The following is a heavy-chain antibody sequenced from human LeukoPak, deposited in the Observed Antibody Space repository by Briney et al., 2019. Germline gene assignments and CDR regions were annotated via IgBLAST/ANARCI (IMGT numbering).Heavy chain of an antibody. V-gene: IGHV1-18*04. CDR2: ISAYNGNT. CDR3: ARGLCGGDCSDAFDI. Sequence: GASVKVSCKASGYTFTGYYMHWVRQAPGQGLGWMGWISAYNGNTNYAQKLQGRVTMTTDTSTSTAYMELRSLRSDDTAVYYCARGLCGGDCSDAFDIWGQGTMVTVSS. CDR1: GYTFTGYY. D-gene: IGHD2-21*02. J-gene: IGHJ3*02.